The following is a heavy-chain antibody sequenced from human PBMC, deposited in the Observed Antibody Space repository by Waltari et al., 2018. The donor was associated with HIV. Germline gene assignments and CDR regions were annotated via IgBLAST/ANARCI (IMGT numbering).Heavy chain of an antibody. Sequence: AQPVQSGPEVMKPAVSLKVSCKASGYTFTGYDRNWLRQATGQGLEWMGWMNPNSGNTGYAQKFQGRVTMTRNTSISTAYMELSSLRSEDTAVYYCAGSGSYDAFDIWGQGTMVTVSS. CDR1: GYTFTGYD. J-gene: IGHJ3*02. D-gene: IGHD1-26*01. CDR2: MNPNSGNT. CDR3: AGSGSYDAFDI. V-gene: IGHV1-8*01.